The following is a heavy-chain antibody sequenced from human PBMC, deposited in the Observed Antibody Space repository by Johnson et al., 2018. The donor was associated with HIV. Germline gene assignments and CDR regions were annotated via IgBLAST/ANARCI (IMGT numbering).Heavy chain of an antibody. CDR1: GFTFSSYA. CDR3: ARGWRAVAGPDAFDV. D-gene: IGHD6-19*01. CDR2: ISYDGSNK. V-gene: IGHV3-30-3*01. Sequence: VQLVESGGGLVKAGGSLRFSCEASGFTFSSYAMHWVRQAPGKGLEWVAVISYDGSNKYYADSVKGRFPISRDNAKKSLFLQMNSLRVEDTAVYYCARGWRAVAGPDAFDVWGQGTLVTVSS. J-gene: IGHJ3*01.